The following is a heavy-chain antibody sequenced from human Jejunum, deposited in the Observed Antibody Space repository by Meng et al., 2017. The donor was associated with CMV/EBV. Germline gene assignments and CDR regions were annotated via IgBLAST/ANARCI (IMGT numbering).Heavy chain of an antibody. Sequence: SVSSGDYLWTGIRQSPGKGLEWIGYVSHSGGTMYNPSLKSRVTISVDTARNYFALKLTSVTAADTAVYYCAREVVRDYSRDGMDVWGQGTTVTVSS. CDR1: SVSSGDYL. V-gene: IGHV4-61*03. D-gene: IGHD4-17*01. CDR2: VSHSGGT. CDR3: AREVVRDYSRDGMDV. J-gene: IGHJ6*02.